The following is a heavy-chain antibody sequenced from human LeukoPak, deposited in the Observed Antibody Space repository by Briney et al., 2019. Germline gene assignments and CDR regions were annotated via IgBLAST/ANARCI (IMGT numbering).Heavy chain of an antibody. D-gene: IGHD2-2*01. CDR3: ARDAVVVVPAATGMWFDP. CDR1: GFTFSSYS. J-gene: IGHJ5*02. Sequence: PGGSLRLSCAASGFTFSSYSMNWVRQAPGKGLEWVSSISSSSSYIYYADSVKGRFTISRDHAKNSLYLQMNSLRAEDTAVYYCARDAVVVVPAATGMWFDPWGQGTLVTVSS. V-gene: IGHV3-21*01. CDR2: ISSSSSYI.